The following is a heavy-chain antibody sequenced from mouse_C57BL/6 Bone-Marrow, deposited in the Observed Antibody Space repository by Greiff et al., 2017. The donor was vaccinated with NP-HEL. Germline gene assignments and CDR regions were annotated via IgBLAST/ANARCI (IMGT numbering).Heavy chain of an antibody. CDR1: GYAFSSSW. J-gene: IGHJ2*01. Sequence: VQLQQSGPELVKPGASVKISCKASGYAFSSSWMNWVKQRPGKGLEWIGRIYPGDGDTNYNGKFKGKATLTADKSSSTAYMQLSSLTSEDSAVYFCARDDTTAPFDYWGQGTTLTVSS. CDR3: ARDDTTAPFDY. D-gene: IGHD1-2*01. CDR2: IYPGDGDT. V-gene: IGHV1-82*01.